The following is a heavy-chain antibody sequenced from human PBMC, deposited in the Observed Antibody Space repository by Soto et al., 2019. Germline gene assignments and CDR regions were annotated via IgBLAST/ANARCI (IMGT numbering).Heavy chain of an antibody. V-gene: IGHV3-30-3*01. Sequence: QVQLVESGRGVVQPGRSLRLSCAASGFTFSSYAMHWVRQAPGKGLEWVAVISYDGSNKYYADSVKGRFTVSRDNSKNTLYLKLNSLRTDDTAVYYCARVMTDPEYWGQGTLVTVSS. CDR1: GFTFSSYA. CDR2: ISYDGSNK. D-gene: IGHD3-16*01. CDR3: ARVMTDPEY. J-gene: IGHJ4*02.